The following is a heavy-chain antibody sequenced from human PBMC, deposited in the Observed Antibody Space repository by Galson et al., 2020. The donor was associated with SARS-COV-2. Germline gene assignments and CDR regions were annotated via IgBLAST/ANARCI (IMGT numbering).Heavy chain of an antibody. D-gene: IGHD6-19*01. V-gene: IGHV1-8*01. Sequence: ESLKISCKASGYTFTSYDINWVRQATGQGLEWMGWMNPNSGNTGYAQKFQGRVTMTRNTSISTAYMELSSLRSEDTAVYYCARGRDGEQWLPHYGMDVWGQGTTVTVSS. CDR1: GYTFTSYD. CDR3: ARGRDGEQWLPHYGMDV. J-gene: IGHJ6*02. CDR2: MNPNSGNT.